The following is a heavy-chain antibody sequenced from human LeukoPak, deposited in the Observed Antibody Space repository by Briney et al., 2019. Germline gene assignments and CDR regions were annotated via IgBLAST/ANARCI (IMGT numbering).Heavy chain of an antibody. J-gene: IGHJ4*02. CDR1: GGSISSSSYS. CDR3: ARVGDATGILDY. Sequence: SETLSLTCTVSGGSISSSSYSWGWIRQPPGKGLEWIGTIYYSGSTYYNPSLKSRVTISPDTSKNQFSLKLSSVTAADTAVYYCARVGDATGILDYWGQGTLVSVSS. CDR2: IYYSGST. D-gene: IGHD2-21*02. V-gene: IGHV4-39*07.